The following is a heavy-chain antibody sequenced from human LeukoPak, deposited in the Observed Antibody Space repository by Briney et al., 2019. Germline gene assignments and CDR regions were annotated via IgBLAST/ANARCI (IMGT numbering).Heavy chain of an antibody. J-gene: IGHJ4*02. V-gene: IGHV4-59*01. Sequence: PSETLSLTCSVSGGSITSYYWSWIRQPPGKGLEWIGFIYYSGSTNYNPSLKSRVTISVDTSKNQFSLKLSSVTAADTAVYYCARDTGSHVDFWGQGTLVTVSS. CDR2: IYYSGST. CDR1: GGSITSYY. D-gene: IGHD1-26*01. CDR3: ARDTGSHVDF.